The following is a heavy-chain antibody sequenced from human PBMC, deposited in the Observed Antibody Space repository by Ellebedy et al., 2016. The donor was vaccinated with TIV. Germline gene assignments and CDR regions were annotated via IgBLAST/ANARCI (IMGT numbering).Heavy chain of an antibody. CDR3: ARERGYDSSGYYYNSYLGGYYYGMDV. J-gene: IGHJ6*02. D-gene: IGHD3-22*01. Sequence: ASVKVSCXASGYTFTSYYMHWVRQAPGQGLEWMGIINPSGGSTSYAQKFQGRVTMTRDTSTSTVYMELSSLRSEDTAVYYCARERGYDSSGYYYNSYLGGYYYGMDVWGQGTTVTVSS. V-gene: IGHV1-46*01. CDR1: GYTFTSYY. CDR2: INPSGGST.